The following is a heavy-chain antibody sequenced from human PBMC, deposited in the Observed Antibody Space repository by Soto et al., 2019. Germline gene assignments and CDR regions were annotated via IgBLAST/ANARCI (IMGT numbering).Heavy chain of an antibody. CDR2: ISGSSTST. D-gene: IGHD3-10*01. V-gene: IGHV3-23*01. J-gene: IGHJ4*02. Sequence: EVQLSGSGGGLVQPGGSLRLSCAASGFTFSSYAMSWVRQAPGKGLEWVSAISGSSTSTYYADSVKGRFTISRDNSKNTLYLQMNSLSGEDTAVYYCAKDPSSGFAMENYFDYWGQGTLVTVSS. CDR3: AKDPSSGFAMENYFDY. CDR1: GFTFSSYA.